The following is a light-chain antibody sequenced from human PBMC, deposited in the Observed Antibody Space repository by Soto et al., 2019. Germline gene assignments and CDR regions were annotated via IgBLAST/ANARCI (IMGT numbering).Light chain of an antibody. CDR1: QSVTSN. CDR2: GAS. CDR3: QQYGSSLWT. J-gene: IGKJ1*01. V-gene: IGKV3-20*01. Sequence: IVFTPSPATLSFSPGKRATLSCRATQSVTSNLAWYQQKPGQAPRLLIYGASTRATGIPDRFTGSGSGTDFTLTISRLEPEDFAVYYCQQYGSSLWTFGQGTKVDIK.